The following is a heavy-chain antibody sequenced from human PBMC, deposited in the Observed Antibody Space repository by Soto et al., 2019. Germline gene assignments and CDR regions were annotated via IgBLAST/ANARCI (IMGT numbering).Heavy chain of an antibody. J-gene: IGHJ5*02. D-gene: IGHD1-1*01. CDR2: ISGSGGTT. V-gene: IGHV3-23*01. CDR3: AKDLDFDWFDP. Sequence: GVSLRLSCAASGFTFSSYAMSWVRQAPGKGLEWVSAISGSGGTTYSADSVKGRFTISRDNSKNTLYLQMKSLRAEDTAVYYCAKDLDFDWFDPWGQGTLVTVSS. CDR1: GFTFSSYA.